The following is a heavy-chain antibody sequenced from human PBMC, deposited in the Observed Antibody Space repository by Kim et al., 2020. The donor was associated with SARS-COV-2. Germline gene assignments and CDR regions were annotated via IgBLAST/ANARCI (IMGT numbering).Heavy chain of an antibody. J-gene: IGHJ4*02. CDR2: IYHSGST. V-gene: IGHV4-30-2*01. Sequence: SETLSLTCAVSGGSISSGGYSWSWIRQPPGKGLEWIGYIYHSGSTYYNPSLKSRVTISVDRSKNQFSLKLSSVTAADTAVYYCARAVGSGSLVADYWGQGTLVPVPS. D-gene: IGHD3-10*01. CDR1: GGSISSGGYS. CDR3: ARAVGSGSLVADY.